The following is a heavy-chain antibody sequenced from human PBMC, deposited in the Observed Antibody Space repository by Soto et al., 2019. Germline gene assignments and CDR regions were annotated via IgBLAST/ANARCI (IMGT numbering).Heavy chain of an antibody. V-gene: IGHV3-23*01. CDR2: MSGSSGTT. Sequence: XVSLRLSCATSGLTFSNYAMSWVRQAPGGGLEWVSSMSGSSGTTYYADSVRGRFTISRDRSKNTLYLQMSSLRAEDTALYYCAKNQERELPRVIDFWGQGTLVTVSS. D-gene: IGHD1-7*01. CDR3: AKNQERELPRVIDF. CDR1: GLTFSNYA. J-gene: IGHJ4*02.